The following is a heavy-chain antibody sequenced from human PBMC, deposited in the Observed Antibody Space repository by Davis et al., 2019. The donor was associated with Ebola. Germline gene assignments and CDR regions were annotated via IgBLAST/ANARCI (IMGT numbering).Heavy chain of an antibody. CDR3: AREAVVVPAARDYYYYYMDV. Sequence: SVKVFCKASGGTFSSYAISWVRQAPGQGLEWMGGIIPIFGTANYAQKFQGRVTITAAESTSTAYMELSSLRSEDTAVYYCAREAVVVPAARDYYYYYMDVWGKGTTVTVSS. CDR2: IIPIFGTA. CDR1: GGTFSSYA. J-gene: IGHJ6*03. D-gene: IGHD2-2*01. V-gene: IGHV1-69*13.